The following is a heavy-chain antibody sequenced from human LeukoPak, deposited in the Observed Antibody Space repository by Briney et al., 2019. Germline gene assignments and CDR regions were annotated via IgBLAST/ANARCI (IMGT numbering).Heavy chain of an antibody. J-gene: IGHJ6*02. CDR1: GFTSSSYA. Sequence: GGSLRLSCAASGFTSSSYAMSWVRQAPGKGLEWVSAISGSGGSTYYADSVKGRFTISRDNSKNTLYLQMNSLRAEDTAVYYCARIRSWSPYYYYYGMDVWGQGTTVTVSS. CDR3: ARIRSWSPYYYYYGMDV. V-gene: IGHV3-23*01. D-gene: IGHD6-13*01. CDR2: ISGSGGST.